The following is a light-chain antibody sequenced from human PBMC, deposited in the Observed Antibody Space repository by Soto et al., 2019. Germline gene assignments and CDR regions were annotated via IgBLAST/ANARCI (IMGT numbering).Light chain of an antibody. CDR1: QSVSGS. CDR3: QQYNDWAPWT. J-gene: IGKJ1*01. Sequence: EIVMTQSPATLSVSPGESATLSCRASQSVSGSLAWYQQKPGQAPRLLIYGASTRATGIPARFSGSGSGTEFTLTISSLQSEDFEVYYCQQYNDWAPWTFGQGTKVESK. V-gene: IGKV3-15*01. CDR2: GAS.